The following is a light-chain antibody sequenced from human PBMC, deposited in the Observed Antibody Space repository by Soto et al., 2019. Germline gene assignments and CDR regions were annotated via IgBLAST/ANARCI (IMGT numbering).Light chain of an antibody. J-gene: IGLJ2*01. CDR3: SPYTSSSTYVV. V-gene: IGLV2-14*01. Sequence: QSALTQPASVSGSPGQSITISCTGTSSDVGGYNYVSWYQQHPGKAPKLMIYDVSNRPSGVSNRFSGSKSGNTASLTISGLQDEDEADYYCSPYTSSSTYVVFGGGTKLTVL. CDR1: SSDVGGYNY. CDR2: DVS.